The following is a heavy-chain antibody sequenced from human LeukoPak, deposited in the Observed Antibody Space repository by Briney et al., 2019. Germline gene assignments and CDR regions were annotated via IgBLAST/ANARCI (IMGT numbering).Heavy chain of an antibody. CDR3: ARDNGIVVVIIPLDY. V-gene: IGHV1-2*06. CDR1: GYTFTGYY. J-gene: IGHJ4*02. D-gene: IGHD3-22*01. Sequence: ASVKVSCKASGYTFTGYYMHWVRQAPGQGLEWMGRINPNSGGTNYAQKFQGRVTMTTDTSTSTAYMELRSLRSDDTAVYYCARDNGIVVVIIPLDYWGQGTLVTVSS. CDR2: INPNSGGT.